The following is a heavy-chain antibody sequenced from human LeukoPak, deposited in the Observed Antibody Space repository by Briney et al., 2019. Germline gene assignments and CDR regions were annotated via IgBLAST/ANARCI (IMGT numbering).Heavy chain of an antibody. CDR2: ISGSGGST. D-gene: IGHD1-26*01. V-gene: IGHV3-23*01. J-gene: IGHJ6*02. CDR3: ARRKVGPTNYYYGVDV. CDR1: GFTFGSYA. Sequence: GGSLRLSCAASGFTFGSYAMSWVRQAPGKGLEWVSAISGSGGSTYYADAVKGRFTISRDNSKNTLYLQMNSLTADDTALYYCARRKVGPTNYYYGVDVWGQGTTVTVSS.